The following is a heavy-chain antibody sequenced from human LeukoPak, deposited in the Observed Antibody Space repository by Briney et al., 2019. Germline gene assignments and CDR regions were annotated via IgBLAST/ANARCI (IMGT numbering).Heavy chain of an antibody. J-gene: IGHJ5*02. CDR1: GDSISSYY. CDR2: IYYSGST. Sequence: SETLSLTCTVSGDSISSYYWSWIRQPPGKGLEWIGYIYYSGSTNYNPSLKSRVTISVDTSKNQFSLNLSSVTAADTAVYYCARVAYSSSWSWGQGILVTVSS. D-gene: IGHD6-13*01. V-gene: IGHV4-59*01. CDR3: ARVAYSSSWS.